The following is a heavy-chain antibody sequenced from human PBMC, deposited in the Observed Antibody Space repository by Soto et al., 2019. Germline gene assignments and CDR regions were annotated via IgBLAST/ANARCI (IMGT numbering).Heavy chain of an antibody. J-gene: IGHJ4*02. V-gene: IGHV2-5*01. Sequence: QITLKESGPTLVKPTQTLTLTCTISGVSLSTSGVGVGWIRQPPGKAPEGLAFIYWNDDKRYSPSLKSRLTITKDTSKNRVVLRLTDMDPVDTARYYCAPCRGYEILHDWGQGTLVTVSS. CDR1: GVSLSTSGVG. D-gene: IGHD6-25*01. CDR3: APCRGYEILHD. CDR2: IYWNDDK.